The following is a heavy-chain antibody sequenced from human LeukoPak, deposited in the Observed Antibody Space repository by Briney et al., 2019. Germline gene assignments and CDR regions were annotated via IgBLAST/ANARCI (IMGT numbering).Heavy chain of an antibody. CDR1: GFTFSRNV. J-gene: IGHJ6*03. D-gene: IGHD3-10*01. CDR2: ISYDGNNK. V-gene: IGHV3-30*01. Sequence: GSSLRLSCAASGFTFSRNVMHWVRQAPGKGLEWVALISYDGNNKFYADSVKGRFTISRDNSRNTLYLQMNCLRGEDAAVYSCARGGIPTGPYYYFYYMDVWGKGTAVTVSS. CDR3: ARGGIPTGPYYYFYYMDV.